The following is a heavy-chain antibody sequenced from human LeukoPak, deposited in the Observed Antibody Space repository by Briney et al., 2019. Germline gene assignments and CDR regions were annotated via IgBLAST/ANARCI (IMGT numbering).Heavy chain of an antibody. J-gene: IGHJ5*02. V-gene: IGHV1-46*01. Sequence: ASVKVSCKASGYTFTSYAMNWVRQAPGQGLEWMGIINPSGGSTSYAQKFQGRVTMTRDTSTSTVYMELSSLRSEDTAVYYCARDCLDDQQWLANWFDPWGQGTLVTVSS. CDR2: INPSGGST. CDR1: GYTFTSYA. CDR3: ARDCLDDQQWLANWFDP. D-gene: IGHD6-19*01.